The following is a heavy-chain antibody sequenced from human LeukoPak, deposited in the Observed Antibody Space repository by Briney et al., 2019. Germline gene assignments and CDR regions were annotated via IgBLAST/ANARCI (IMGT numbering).Heavy chain of an antibody. J-gene: IGHJ4*02. CDR3: ARHLYGSGTYYHFDY. Sequence: ASVKVSYKASGYSFPSYGISWVRQAPGQGPEWMGWISPYNDNTNYAQKLQGRATLTTDTSTSTAYMELRSLRSDDTAVYYCARHLYGSGTYYHFDYWGQGTLVTVSS. V-gene: IGHV1-18*01. CDR2: ISPYNDNT. CDR1: GYSFPSYG. D-gene: IGHD3-10*01.